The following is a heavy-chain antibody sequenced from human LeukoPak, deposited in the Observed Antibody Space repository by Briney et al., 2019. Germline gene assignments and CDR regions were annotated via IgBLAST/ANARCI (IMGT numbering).Heavy chain of an antibody. CDR3: ARGSSTETFSAEYFQH. D-gene: IGHD3-3*02. J-gene: IGHJ1*01. V-gene: IGHV3-48*03. Sequence: PGGSLRLSCAASGFTFSSYEMNWVRQAPGKGLEWVSYISSSGSTIYYADSVKGRFTISRDNAKDSLFLFMNSLRADDTAFYFCARGSSTETFSAEYFQHWGQGTLVTVSS. CDR1: GFTFSSYE. CDR2: ISSSGSTI.